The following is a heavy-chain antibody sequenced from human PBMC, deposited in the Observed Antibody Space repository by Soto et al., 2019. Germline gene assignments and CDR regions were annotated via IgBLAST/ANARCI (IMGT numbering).Heavy chain of an antibody. J-gene: IGHJ5*02. CDR1: GYTFTTHG. D-gene: IGHD2-15*01. Sequence: QVQLVQSGAEVKKPGASVKVSCKASGYTFTTHGISWVRQAPGQGLEWMGWVSGDNGHTNYAQSLQGRVTMTIDTSTNTAYMELRSLRYDDTAVYYCARDLGYCRSGTCYREWFDPWGQGTLVTVSS. CDR2: VSGDNGHT. V-gene: IGHV1-18*01. CDR3: ARDLGYCRSGTCYREWFDP.